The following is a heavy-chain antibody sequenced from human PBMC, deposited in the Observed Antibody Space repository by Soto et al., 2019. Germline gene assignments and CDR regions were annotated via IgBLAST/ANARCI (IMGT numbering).Heavy chain of an antibody. Sequence: QVQLQESGPGLVKPSGTLSLTCAVSGGSISSSNWWSWVRQPPGKGLEWIGEIYHSGSTNYNPSLTSRVTISLDKSTNKFSLKLSSVTAADTAVYYCARGGYSFGNIDYWGQGTLVTVSS. V-gene: IGHV4-4*02. CDR3: ARGGYSFGNIDY. CDR2: IYHSGST. J-gene: IGHJ4*02. D-gene: IGHD5-18*01. CDR1: GGSISSSNW.